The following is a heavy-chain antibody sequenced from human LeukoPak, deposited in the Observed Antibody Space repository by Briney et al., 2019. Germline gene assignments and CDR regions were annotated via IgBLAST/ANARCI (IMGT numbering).Heavy chain of an antibody. Sequence: GGSLRLSCVVSGFSVSNNYMTWVRQAPGRGLEWVSVIYSGGSAYYADSVKGRFTISRDDSKHTVYLQMNSLRAEDTAVYYCARPTSSLAFDIWGQGTVVIVSS. CDR3: ARPTSSLAFDI. CDR1: GFSVSNNY. J-gene: IGHJ3*02. D-gene: IGHD2-2*01. CDR2: IYSGGSA. V-gene: IGHV3-53*01.